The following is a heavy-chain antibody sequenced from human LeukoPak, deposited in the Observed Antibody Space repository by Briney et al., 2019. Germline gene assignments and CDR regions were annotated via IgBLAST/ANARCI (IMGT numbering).Heavy chain of an antibody. CDR1: GFTLSHYA. J-gene: IGHJ4*02. Sequence: GGSLRLSCSMSGFTLSHYAMSWVRQAPGKGLEWVSTIGGGGGSTDYTDSVKGRFTISRDNSKNTLYLQMNSLRAEDTAVYYCARSRFPSLFHYWGQGTLVTVSS. V-gene: IGHV3-23*01. CDR3: ARSRFPSLFHY. CDR2: IGGGGGST. D-gene: IGHD3-16*01.